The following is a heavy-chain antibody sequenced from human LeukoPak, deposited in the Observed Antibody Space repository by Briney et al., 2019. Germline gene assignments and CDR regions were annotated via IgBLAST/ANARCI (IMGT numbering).Heavy chain of an antibody. CDR3: ARYNSFDY. V-gene: IGHV1-2*02. CDR2: INPNSGGT. J-gene: IGHJ4*02. Sequence: ASVKVSCKASGYTLSGYYMHWLRQAPGQGLEWMGWINPNSGGTNYAQKFQGRVTMTRDTSISTAYMELSRLRSDDTAVYYCARYNSFDYWGQGTLVTVSS. D-gene: IGHD3-16*02. CDR1: GYTLSGYY.